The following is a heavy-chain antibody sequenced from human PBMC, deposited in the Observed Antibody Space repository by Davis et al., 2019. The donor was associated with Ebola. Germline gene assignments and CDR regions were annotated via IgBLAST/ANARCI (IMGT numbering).Heavy chain of an antibody. D-gene: IGHD6-13*01. Sequence: ASVKVSCKASGYSFTSYGISWVRQAPGQGLEWMGWNSAYNGNTNYAQKLQGRVTMTTDTSTSTAYMELRSLRSDDTAVYYCARGAKYSSSWYPNFNYWGQGTLVTVSS. CDR3: ARGAKYSSSWYPNFNY. CDR2: NSAYNGNT. J-gene: IGHJ4*02. CDR1: GYSFTSYG. V-gene: IGHV1-18*01.